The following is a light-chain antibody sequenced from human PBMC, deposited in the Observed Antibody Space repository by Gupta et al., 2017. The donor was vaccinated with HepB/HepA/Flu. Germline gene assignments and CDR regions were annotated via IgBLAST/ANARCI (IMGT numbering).Light chain of an antibody. J-gene: IGLJ2*01. Sequence: QSFLTQPPSVSPAPGQTVTISCTGSSSNIGAGYDVHWYQQRPGTAPKLLIYGNSNRPSGVPDRFSGSKSGTSASLAITGLQAEEEADYYCQSYDSSLSGSKVFGGGTKLTVL. CDR3: QSYDSSLSGSKV. V-gene: IGLV1-40*01. CDR2: GNS. CDR1: SSNIGAGYD.